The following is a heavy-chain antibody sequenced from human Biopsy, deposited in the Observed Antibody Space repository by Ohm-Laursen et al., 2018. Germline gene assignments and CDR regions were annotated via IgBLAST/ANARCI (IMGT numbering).Heavy chain of an antibody. CDR3: ARDPHGEGRDYGSYFDY. J-gene: IGHJ4*02. D-gene: IGHD4-17*01. Sequence: ASVKVSCKASGYPFITYGISWVRQAPGQGLEWMGWISAYNGHTKFARKFQDRVTMTTDTSTTTAYMDLRSLRPDDTAVYYCARDPHGEGRDYGSYFDYWGQGTLVTVSS. V-gene: IGHV1-18*01. CDR1: GYPFITYG. CDR2: ISAYNGHT.